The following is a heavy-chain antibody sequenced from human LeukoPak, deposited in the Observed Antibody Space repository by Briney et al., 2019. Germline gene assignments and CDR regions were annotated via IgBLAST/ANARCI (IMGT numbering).Heavy chain of an antibody. D-gene: IGHD3-10*01. CDR2: IDHSGSS. CDR1: GGSFSGYY. J-gene: IGHJ5*02. Sequence: SETLSLTCAVYGGSFSGYYWSWIRQPPGKGLEWFGSIDHSGSSYYSPSLKSRVTISVDRSKNQFSLHLTSVTAADTAVYYCARDPGVGWFDPWGQGTLVTVSS. V-gene: IGHV4-34*01. CDR3: ARDPGVGWFDP.